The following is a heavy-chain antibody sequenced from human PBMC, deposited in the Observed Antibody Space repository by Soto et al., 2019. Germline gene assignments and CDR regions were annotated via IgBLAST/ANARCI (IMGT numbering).Heavy chain of an antibody. D-gene: IGHD2-15*01. CDR3: ARDCSGGSCYHGMDV. CDR2: ISSSGYI. V-gene: IGHV3-21*01. CDR1: GFNFNSYT. J-gene: IGHJ6*02. Sequence: EVQLVESGGGLVKPGGSLRLSCAASGFNFNSYTINWVLQAPGKRLEWLSSISSSGYIFSTDSVRGRFTISRDNAKNSVYLQINSLRAEDTAVYFCARDCSGGSCYHGMDVWGQGTTVTFAS.